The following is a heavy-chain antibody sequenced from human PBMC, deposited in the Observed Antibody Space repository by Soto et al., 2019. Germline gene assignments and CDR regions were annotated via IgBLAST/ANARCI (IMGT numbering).Heavy chain of an antibody. CDR1: GGTFSSYT. D-gene: IGHD2-2*01. V-gene: IGHV1-69*02. CDR2: IIPILGIA. Sequence: SVKVSCKASGGTFSSYTISWVRQAPGQGLEWMGRIIPILGIANYAQKFQGRVTITADKSTSTAYMELSSLRSEDTAVYYCARATFDSTSLDAFDIWGQGTMVTVSS. CDR3: ARATFDSTSLDAFDI. J-gene: IGHJ3*02.